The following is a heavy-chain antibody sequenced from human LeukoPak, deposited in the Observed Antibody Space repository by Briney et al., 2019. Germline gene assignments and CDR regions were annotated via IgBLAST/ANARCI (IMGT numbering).Heavy chain of an antibody. CDR1: GGSVSDYY. V-gene: IGHV4-59*02. J-gene: IGHJ4*02. CDR3: ASVSKLLTGYDY. D-gene: IGHD3-9*01. Sequence: SETLSLTCTISGGSVSDYYWSWIRQSPGKGLEWIGYIYYTGSTTYNPSLKSRVTISVDTSKNQFSLKLSSVTAADTAVYYCASVSKLLTGYDYWGQGTLVTVSS. CDR2: IYYTGST.